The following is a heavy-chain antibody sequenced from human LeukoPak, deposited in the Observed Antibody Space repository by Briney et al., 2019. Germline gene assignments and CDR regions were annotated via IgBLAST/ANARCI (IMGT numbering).Heavy chain of an antibody. CDR3: AKENYDSSGTDFDY. V-gene: IGHV3-9*01. CDR2: ISWNSGSI. Sequence: GRSLRLSCAASGFTFDDYAMHWVRQAPGKGLEWVSGISWNSGSIGYADSVKGRFTISRDNSKNTLYLQMNSLRAEDTAVYYCAKENYDSSGTDFDYWGQGTLVTVSS. D-gene: IGHD3-22*01. J-gene: IGHJ4*02. CDR1: GFTFDDYA.